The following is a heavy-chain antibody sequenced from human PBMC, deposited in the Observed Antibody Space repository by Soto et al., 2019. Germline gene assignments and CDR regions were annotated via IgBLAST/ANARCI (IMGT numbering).Heavy chain of an antibody. V-gene: IGHV3-74*01. Sequence: EVQLVESGGGLVQPGGSLRLSCAASGFTFSSYWMHWVRQAPGKGLVWVSRINTDGSTTSYADSVKGRFTISRDNAKNTVDLQMHSLTADDTAVYDCARVGQGFWYFDLCGRATLVTVSS. CDR3: ARVGQGFWYFDL. CDR2: INTDGSTT. CDR1: GFTFSSYW. J-gene: IGHJ2*01.